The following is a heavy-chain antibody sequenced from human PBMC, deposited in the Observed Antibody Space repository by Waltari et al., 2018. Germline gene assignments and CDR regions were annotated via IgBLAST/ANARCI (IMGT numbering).Heavy chain of an antibody. CDR2: IYYRGST. Sequence: QLQLQESGPGLVKPSETLSLTCSVSGASITNSNSYCSWITQPPGKGLEWIGSIYYRGSTYSSPSLKSRVTISLDTSKNQLSLKVSSVTVADTAIYFCARNMESPYNAPYYFYYMDVWGKGTTVTVSS. D-gene: IGHD3-10*01. CDR1: GASITNSNSY. CDR3: ARNMESPYNAPYYFYYMDV. V-gene: IGHV4-39*01. J-gene: IGHJ6*03.